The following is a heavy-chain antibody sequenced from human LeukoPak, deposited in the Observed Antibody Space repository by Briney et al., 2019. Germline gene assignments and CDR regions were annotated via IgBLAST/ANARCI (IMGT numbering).Heavy chain of an antibody. CDR1: GFTFDDYA. CDR3: AKDRREAAAGPDYGMDV. CDR2: ISWNSGSI. D-gene: IGHD6-13*01. J-gene: IGHJ6*02. V-gene: IGHV3-9*01. Sequence: PGGSLRLSCAASGFTFDDYAMHWVRQAPGKGLEWVSGISWNSGSIGYADSVKGRFTISRDNAKSSLYLQMNSLRAEDTALYYCAKDRREAAAGPDYGMDVWGQGTTVTVSS.